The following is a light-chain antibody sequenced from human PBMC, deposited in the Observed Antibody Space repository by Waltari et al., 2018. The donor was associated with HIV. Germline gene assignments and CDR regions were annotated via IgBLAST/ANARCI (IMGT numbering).Light chain of an antibody. CDR1: SSDVRDNNY. Sequence: SALTQPASVSGSPGPSIPMSCTGTSSDVRDNNYVSWYQQHPGKAPKLIIYEVTYRPSGVSDRFSGSKSGDTASLTISGLQAEDEADYYCSSYTNITTRLFGGGTRLTVL. J-gene: IGLJ3*02. CDR2: EVT. V-gene: IGLV2-14*01. CDR3: SSYTNITTRL.